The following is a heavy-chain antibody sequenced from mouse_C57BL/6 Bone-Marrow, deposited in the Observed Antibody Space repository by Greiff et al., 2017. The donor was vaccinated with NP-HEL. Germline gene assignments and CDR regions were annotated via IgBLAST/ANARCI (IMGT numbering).Heavy chain of an antibody. Sequence: EVKLVESGGDLVKPGGSLKLSCAASGFTFSSYGMSWVRQTPDKRLEWVATISSGGSYTYYPDSVKGRFTISRDNAKNTLYLQMSSLKSEDTAMYYCARRAITTVVANYAMDYWGQGTSVTVSS. D-gene: IGHD1-1*01. V-gene: IGHV5-6*02. CDR1: GFTFSSYG. CDR3: ARRAITTVVANYAMDY. CDR2: ISSGGSYT. J-gene: IGHJ4*01.